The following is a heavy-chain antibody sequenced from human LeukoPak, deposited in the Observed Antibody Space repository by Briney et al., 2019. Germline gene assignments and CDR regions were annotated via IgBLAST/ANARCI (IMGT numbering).Heavy chain of an antibody. D-gene: IGHD6-13*01. CDR1: GFTFSSYS. V-gene: IGHV3-21*01. J-gene: IGHJ4*02. CDR2: ISSTSSYI. CDR3: ARAAGPRYYFDY. Sequence: PGGSLRLSCAASGFTFSSYSMNWVRQAPGKGLEWVSSISSTSSYIYYADSLKGRFTISRDNSKNTLYLQMNSLRAEDTAVYYCARAAGPRYYFDYWGQGTLVTVSS.